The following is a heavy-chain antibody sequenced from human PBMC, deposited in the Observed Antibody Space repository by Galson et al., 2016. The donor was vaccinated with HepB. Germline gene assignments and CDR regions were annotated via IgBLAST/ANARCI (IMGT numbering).Heavy chain of an antibody. CDR1: GGSIISGGYY. J-gene: IGHJ4*02. D-gene: IGHD1-14*01. CDR2: IYHSGST. CDR3: AREEIT. Sequence: TLSLTCTVSGGSIISGGYYWSWIRQHPGKGLEWIGYIYHSGSTSYNPSLKSRVTISLDTSKNQFSPKLSSVTVADTAVYYCAREEITWGQGALVTVSS. V-gene: IGHV4-31*03.